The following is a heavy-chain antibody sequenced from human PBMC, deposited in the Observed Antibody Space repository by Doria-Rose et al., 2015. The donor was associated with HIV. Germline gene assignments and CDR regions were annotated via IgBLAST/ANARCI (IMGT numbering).Heavy chain of an antibody. D-gene: IGHD6-13*01. CDR2: IYSDDER. CDR3: ARIKSSRWYHKYYFDF. CDR1: GVSLSSPGMG. V-gene: IGHV2-26*01. J-gene: IGHJ4*02. Sequence: QVTLKESGPVLVKPTETLTLTCTVSGVSLSSPGMGVSWLRQPTGKALEWYANIYSDDERSYKTSLKSRLTISTGTSKSQVVLTMTDMDPVDKATYYCARIKSSRWYHKYYFDFWGQGTLVIVSA.